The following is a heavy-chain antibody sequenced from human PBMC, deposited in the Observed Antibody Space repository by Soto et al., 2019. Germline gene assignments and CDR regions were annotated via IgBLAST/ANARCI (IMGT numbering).Heavy chain of an antibody. D-gene: IGHD2-15*01. Sequence: PGGSLRLSCAASGFTFSSYGMHWVRQAPGKGLEWVAVISYDGSNKYYADSVKGRFTISRDNSKNTLYLQMNSLRAEDTAVYYCAKDRSGYCSGGSYYYVPSFWSQGTLVTVSS. CDR3: AKDRSGYCSGGSYYYVPSF. V-gene: IGHV3-30*18. CDR1: GFTFSSYG. CDR2: ISYDGSNK. J-gene: IGHJ4*02.